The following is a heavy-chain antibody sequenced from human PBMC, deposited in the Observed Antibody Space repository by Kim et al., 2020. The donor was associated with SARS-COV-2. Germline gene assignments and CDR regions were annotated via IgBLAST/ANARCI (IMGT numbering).Heavy chain of an antibody. CDR3: GKDMQPGGMDV. CDR1: GFTRGDYA. V-gene: IGHV3-9*01. Sequence: GGSLRLSCAASGFTRGDYAMHWVRQAPGKGLEWVAGIYGDSRRTGYGDSVKGRSTISRDNAKNSLYLEMNSLRAEDTGLYYCGKDMQPGGMDVWGQGTT. J-gene: IGHJ6*02. CDR2: IYGDSRRT. D-gene: IGHD3-10*01.